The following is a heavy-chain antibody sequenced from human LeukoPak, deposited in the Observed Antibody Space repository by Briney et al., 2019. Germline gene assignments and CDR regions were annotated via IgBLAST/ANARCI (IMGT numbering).Heavy chain of an antibody. D-gene: IGHD3-10*01. J-gene: IGHJ3*02. Sequence: PSETLSLTCTVSGGSISSSSYYWGWIRQPPGKGLEWIGSIYYSGSTYYNPSLKSRVTISVDTSKNQFSLKLSSVTAADTAVYYCARRYYGSGSYSVKGYAFDIWGQGTMVTVSS. CDR2: IYYSGST. V-gene: IGHV4-39*01. CDR1: GGSISSSSYY. CDR3: ARRYYGSGSYSVKGYAFDI.